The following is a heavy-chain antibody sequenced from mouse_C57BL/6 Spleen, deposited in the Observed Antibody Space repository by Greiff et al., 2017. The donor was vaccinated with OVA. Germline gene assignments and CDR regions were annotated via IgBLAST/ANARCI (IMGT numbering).Heavy chain of an antibody. Sequence: EVKLQESGPGLVKPSQSLSLSCSATGYSITSGYYWNWIRQPPGNKLEWMGYISYDGSNNYNPSLKNRISITRDTSKNQFFLKLNSVTTEDTATYCCARGVYSNLDYWGQGTTLTVSS. D-gene: IGHD2-5*01. J-gene: IGHJ2*01. CDR3: ARGVYSNLDY. CDR2: ISYDGSN. CDR1: GYSITSGYY. V-gene: IGHV3-6*01.